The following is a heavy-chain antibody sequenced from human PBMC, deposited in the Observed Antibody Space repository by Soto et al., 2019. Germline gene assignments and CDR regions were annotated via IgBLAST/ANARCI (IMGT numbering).Heavy chain of an antibody. D-gene: IGHD2-8*01. CDR2: IKSKTDGGTT. J-gene: IGHJ5*02. Sequence: GGSLRLSCAASGFTFSNAWMSWVRQAPGKGLEWVGRIKSKTDGGTTDYAAPVKGRFTISRDDSKNTLYLQMNSLKTEDTAVYYCTTDPQPLFFVLMMNNWFDPWGQGTLVTVSS. V-gene: IGHV3-15*01. CDR1: GFTFSNAW. CDR3: TTDPQPLFFVLMMNNWFDP.